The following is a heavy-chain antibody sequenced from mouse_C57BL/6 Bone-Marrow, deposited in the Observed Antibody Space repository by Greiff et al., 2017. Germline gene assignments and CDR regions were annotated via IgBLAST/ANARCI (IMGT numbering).Heavy chain of an antibody. D-gene: IGHD1-1*01. J-gene: IGHJ3*01. V-gene: IGHV1-61*01. CDR1: GYTFTSYW. Sequence: QVQLQQPGAELVRPGSSVKLSCKASGYTFTSYWMDWVKQRPGQGLEWIGNIYPSDSETNYNQKFKDKATLTVDKSSSPAYMQLSSLTSEDSAVYYCAREAGSSAWFAYWGQGTLVTVSA. CDR3: AREAGSSAWFAY. CDR2: IYPSDSET.